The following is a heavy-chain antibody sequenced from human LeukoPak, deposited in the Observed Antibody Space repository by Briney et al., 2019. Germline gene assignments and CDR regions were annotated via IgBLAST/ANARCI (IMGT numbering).Heavy chain of an antibody. Sequence: PSETLSLTCTDSGGSNTSYYWWCSRQPPGKGLEWIGYIYYSGSTNYNPSLKSRVTISIATSKNEFSLKLSSVTAADTAVYYCASRRVGPFDYWGEGTLVTVSS. D-gene: IGHD1-26*01. CDR1: GGSNTSYY. CDR3: ASRRVGPFDY. CDR2: IYYSGST. V-gene: IGHV4-59*08. J-gene: IGHJ4*02.